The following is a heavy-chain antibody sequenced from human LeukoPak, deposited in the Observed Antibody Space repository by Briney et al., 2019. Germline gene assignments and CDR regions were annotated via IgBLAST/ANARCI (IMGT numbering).Heavy chain of an antibody. CDR1: RYRFISYW. D-gene: IGHD2-21*02. CDR2: IFPGDSDT. V-gene: IGHV5-51*01. J-gene: IGHJ4*02. CDR3: ARNFEYCGGDCYDY. Sequence: GESPQISCQGSRYRFISYWFSWVRQMPGEGLEWIGSIFPGDSDTRYSPSFQGQVTISADKSIGTAYPQWSSLKASDTATYYCARNFEYCGGDCYDYWGQGTLVSVSS.